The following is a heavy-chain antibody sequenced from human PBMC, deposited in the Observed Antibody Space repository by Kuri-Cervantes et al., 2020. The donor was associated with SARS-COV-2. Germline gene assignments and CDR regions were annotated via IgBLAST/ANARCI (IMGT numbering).Heavy chain of an antibody. CDR3: AGGPSFDAFDI. V-gene: IGHV4-34*01. Sequence: SETLSLTCAVYGGSFSGYYWSWIRQPPGKGLEWIGEINHSGSTNYNPSLKSRVTISVDTSKNQFSLKLSSVTAADTAVYYCAGGPSFDAFDIWGQGTMVTVSS. J-gene: IGHJ3*02. CDR2: INHSGST. CDR1: GGSFSGYY.